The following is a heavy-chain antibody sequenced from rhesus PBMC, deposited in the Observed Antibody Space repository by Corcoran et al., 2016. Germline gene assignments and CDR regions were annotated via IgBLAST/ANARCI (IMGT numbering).Heavy chain of an antibody. J-gene: IGHJ4*01. D-gene: IGHD4-23*01. CDR3: AREYSNYEGYFDY. V-gene: IGHV3S18*01. CDR1: GLSFSDYY. Sequence: EVQLVESGGGLAKPGGSLRLSCAAPGLSFSDYYMYWVRQVPGKGLEWVSGIIYTGGSKYYADSVKGSFTISRENAKNTLYLQMDSLRAEDTAVYYCAREYSNYEGYFDYWGQGVLVTVSS. CDR2: IIYTGGSK.